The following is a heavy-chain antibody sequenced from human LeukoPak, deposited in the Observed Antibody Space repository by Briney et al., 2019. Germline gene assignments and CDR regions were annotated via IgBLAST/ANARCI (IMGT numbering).Heavy chain of an antibody. CDR1: GDSIRSGSYN. V-gene: IGHV4-39*01. D-gene: IGHD1-26*01. CDR2: IYYSGNT. J-gene: IGHJ3*02. Sequence: SETRSLTCTVSGDSIRSGSYNWGWIRQPPGKGLEWIGSIYYSGNTFYNPSLKSRVTISVDSSKNQFSLKLNFVTAADTAAYYCARGAPVLNAFDIWGLGTMVTVS. CDR3: ARGAPVLNAFDI.